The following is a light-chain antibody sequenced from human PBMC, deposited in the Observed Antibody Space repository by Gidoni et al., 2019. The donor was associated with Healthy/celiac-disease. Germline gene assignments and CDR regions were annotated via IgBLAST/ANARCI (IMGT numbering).Light chain of an antibody. Sequence: QSALTQPRSVAGSPGQSVPISCTGTSSDVGGYNYVSWYQQHPGKAPKLMSYDVSNRPSGVPDRFSGSKSGNTASLTISGLQAEDEADYYCCSYAGSYTLVFGGGTKLTVL. CDR2: DVS. CDR1: SSDVGGYNY. CDR3: CSYAGSYTLV. J-gene: IGLJ3*02. V-gene: IGLV2-11*01.